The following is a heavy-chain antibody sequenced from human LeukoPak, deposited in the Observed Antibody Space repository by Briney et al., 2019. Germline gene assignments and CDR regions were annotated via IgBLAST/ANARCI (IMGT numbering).Heavy chain of an antibody. CDR2: ISASGGST. CDR3: VKGRYYDFWSGYSLFDY. CDR1: GFTFNYYA. V-gene: IGHV3-23*01. Sequence: GGSLRLSCAASGFTFNYYAMAWVRPGPGKGLEWVSGISASGGSTYHADSVKGRFTVSRDNSKNTLYLQMNSLRAEDTAVYYCVKGRYYDFWSGYSLFDYWGQGTLVTVSS. D-gene: IGHD3-3*01. J-gene: IGHJ4*02.